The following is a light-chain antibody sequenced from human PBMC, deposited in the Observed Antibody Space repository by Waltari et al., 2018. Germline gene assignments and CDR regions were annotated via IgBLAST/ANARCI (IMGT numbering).Light chain of an antibody. Sequence: QSVLTQPPSVSEAPRQRVTISCSGSSSNIGNNAVNWYQQLPGKAPKLLICYDDLLPVGVADRFSGSKSGTSAARAISGLQSEDEADYYCAAWDDSLNGYVFGTGTKVTVL. CDR1: SSNIGNNA. J-gene: IGLJ1*01. CDR3: AAWDDSLNGYV. CDR2: YDD. V-gene: IGLV1-36*01.